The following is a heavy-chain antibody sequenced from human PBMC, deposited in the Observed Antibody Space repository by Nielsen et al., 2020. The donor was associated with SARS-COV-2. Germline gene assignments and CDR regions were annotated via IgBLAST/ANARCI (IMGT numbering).Heavy chain of an antibody. V-gene: IGHV3-15*01. Sequence: GGSLTLSCAASGFTFSNAWMSWVRQATGKGLEWVGRIKSKTDGGITDYAAPVKGRFTISRDDSKNTLYLQMNSLKTEDTAVYYCTTMVLVEQWLADDYWGQGTLVTVSS. CDR2: IKSKTDGGIT. CDR1: GFTFSNAW. J-gene: IGHJ4*02. D-gene: IGHD6-19*01. CDR3: TTMVLVEQWLADDY.